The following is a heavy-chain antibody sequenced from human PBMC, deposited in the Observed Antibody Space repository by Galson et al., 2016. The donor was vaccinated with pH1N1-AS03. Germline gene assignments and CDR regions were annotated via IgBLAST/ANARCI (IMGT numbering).Heavy chain of an antibody. Sequence: SLRLSCAASGFTFRSYAMKWVRQAPGQGRGGVSYIRSGGSTVHYAAFARGRFTITRDNAQNSLHLQKNSLRAEDTAVYYCVRENGFFDFWGQGRLVTVSS. CDR3: VRENGFFDF. CDR2: IRSGGSTV. CDR1: GFTFRSYA. J-gene: IGHJ4*02. V-gene: IGHV3-48*03. D-gene: IGHD2-8*01.